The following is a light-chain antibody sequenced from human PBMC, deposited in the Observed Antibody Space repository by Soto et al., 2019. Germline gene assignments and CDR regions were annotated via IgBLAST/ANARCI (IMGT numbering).Light chain of an antibody. Sequence: QSALTQPASVSGSPGQSITISYTGTSSDVGGYNYVSWYQQHPGKAPKLMIYEVNNRPSGVSNRFSGSKSGNTASLTISGLQAEDEADYHCSSYISSSTLVLGTGTKLTVL. V-gene: IGLV2-14*01. CDR1: SSDVGGYNY. J-gene: IGLJ1*01. CDR3: SSYISSSTLV. CDR2: EVN.